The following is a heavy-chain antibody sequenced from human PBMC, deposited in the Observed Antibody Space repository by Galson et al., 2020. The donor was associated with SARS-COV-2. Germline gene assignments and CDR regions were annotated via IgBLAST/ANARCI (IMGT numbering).Heavy chain of an antibody. CDR3: AKVGAEGSLYYYYGMDV. CDR2: ISGSGGST. V-gene: IGHV3-23*01. Sequence: GGSLRLSCVASGFTFSSYAMSWVRQAPGKGLEWVSAISGSGGSTYYADSVKGRFTISRDNSKNTLYLQMNSLRAEDTAVYYCAKVGAEGSLYYYYGMDVWGQGTTVTVSS. CDR1: GFTFSSYA. J-gene: IGHJ6*02.